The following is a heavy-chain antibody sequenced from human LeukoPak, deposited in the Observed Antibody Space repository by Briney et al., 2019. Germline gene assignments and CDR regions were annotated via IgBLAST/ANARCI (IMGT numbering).Heavy chain of an antibody. D-gene: IGHD6-13*01. CDR2: IIPIFGTA. J-gene: IGHJ6*03. CDR1: GGTFSSYA. Sequence: GASVKVSCNASGGTFSSYAISWVRQAPGQGLEWMGGIIPIFGTANYAQKFQGRVTITADESTSTAYMELSSLRSEDTAVYYCARDIGIAAHNYYMDVWGKGTTVTISS. CDR3: ARDIGIAAHNYYMDV. V-gene: IGHV1-69*13.